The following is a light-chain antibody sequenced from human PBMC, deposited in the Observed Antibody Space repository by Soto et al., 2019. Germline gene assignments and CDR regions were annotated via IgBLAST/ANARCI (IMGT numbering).Light chain of an antibody. CDR1: QGIGND. Sequence: DIQMTQFPSSLSASVGDRVTITCRASQGIGNDLGWYQHKPGKAPKRLIFSASTLDSGVLSRFSGGGFGTEFTLTISSLQPEDFATYYCLHHYNYPLTLGGGTKVEIK. V-gene: IGKV1-17*01. CDR2: SAS. CDR3: LHHYNYPLT. J-gene: IGKJ4*01.